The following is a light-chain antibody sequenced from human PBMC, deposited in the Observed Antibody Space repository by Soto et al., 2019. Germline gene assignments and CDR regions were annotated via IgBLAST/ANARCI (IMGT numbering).Light chain of an antibody. CDR1: SSNIGSNT. J-gene: IGLJ1*01. CDR3: AAWDDSPNADV. CDR2: NND. Sequence: QSVLTQPPSASGTPGQRVTISCSGSSSNIGSNTANWYRQLPGTAPKLLIYNNDQRPSGVPDRFSGSKSGTSASLAISGLQSEDEADYFCAAWDDSPNADVFGAGTKLTVL. V-gene: IGLV1-44*01.